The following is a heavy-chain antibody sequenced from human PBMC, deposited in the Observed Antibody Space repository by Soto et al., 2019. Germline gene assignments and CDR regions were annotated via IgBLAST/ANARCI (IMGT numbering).Heavy chain of an antibody. J-gene: IGHJ4*02. CDR3: ALWGYYDSSGYYGY. D-gene: IGHD3-22*01. Sequence: GGSLRLSCSASGFIFSSFAMHWVRQAPGKGLEWVSSISSSSSYIYYADSVKGRFIISRDNAKNSLYLQMNSLRAEDTAVYYCALWGYYDSSGYYGYWGQGTLVTVSS. CDR1: GFIFSSFA. CDR2: ISSSSSYI. V-gene: IGHV3-21*01.